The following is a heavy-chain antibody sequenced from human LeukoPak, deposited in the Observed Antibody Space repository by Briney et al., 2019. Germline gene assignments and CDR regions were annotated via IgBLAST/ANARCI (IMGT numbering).Heavy chain of an antibody. J-gene: IGHJ4*02. V-gene: IGHV4-30-2*01. CDR2: IYHSGNT. CDR1: GGSISSDDYY. D-gene: IGHD2-2*01. CDR3: AREEGYCNNTNCYQIDS. Sequence: PSEALSLTCTVSGGSISSDDYYWTWIRQPPGKGLEWIGYIYHSGNTYYNPSLKSRVTISVDRSRNQFSLKLTSVTAADTAVYYCAREEGYCNNTNCYQIDSWGQGTLVTVSS.